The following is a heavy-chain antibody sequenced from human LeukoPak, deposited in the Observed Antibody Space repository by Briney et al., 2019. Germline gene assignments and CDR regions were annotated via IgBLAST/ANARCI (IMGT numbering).Heavy chain of an antibody. Sequence: GGSLRLSCAASGFTFSSYAMHWVRQAPGKGLEWVAVISYDGSNKYYADSVKGRFTISRDNSKNTLYLQMNSLRAEDTAVYYCARDPRDGYNAFDIWGQGTMVTVSS. CDR2: ISYDGSNK. CDR1: GFTFSSYA. V-gene: IGHV3-30*04. J-gene: IGHJ3*02. CDR3: ARDPRDGYNAFDI. D-gene: IGHD5-24*01.